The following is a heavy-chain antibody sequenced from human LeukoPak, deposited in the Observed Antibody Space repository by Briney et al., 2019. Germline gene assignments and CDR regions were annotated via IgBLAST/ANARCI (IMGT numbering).Heavy chain of an antibody. CDR3: ARGGRGDIVVVESPTPSYNWFGP. J-gene: IGHJ5*02. D-gene: IGHD2-15*01. Sequence: ASVKVSCRASGYTFTGYYIHWVRQAPGQGPEWMGRINPNSGGTNYAQKFQGGVTMTGDTSINTAYMELSRLRSDDTAVFYCARGGRGDIVVVESPTPSYNWFGPWGQGTVVTVSS. V-gene: IGHV1-2*06. CDR1: GYTFTGYY. CDR2: INPNSGGT.